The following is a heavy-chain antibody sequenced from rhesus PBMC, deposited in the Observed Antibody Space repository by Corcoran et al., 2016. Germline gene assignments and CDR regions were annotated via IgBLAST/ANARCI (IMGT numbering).Heavy chain of an antibody. CDR1: GYSISSGYY. V-gene: IGHV4-99*01. D-gene: IGHD4-17*01. Sequence: QVQLQESGPGLVKPSETLSLTCAVSGYSISSGYYWGWIRQPPGKGLEYIGYFSGSTGRNSHNPSIKSRVTISKDTSKNQVALNLSSVTAADTAVYYCARPVTTKGNNRFDVWGPGVLVTVSS. CDR3: ARPVTTKGNNRFDV. CDR2: FSGSTGRN. J-gene: IGHJ5-1*01.